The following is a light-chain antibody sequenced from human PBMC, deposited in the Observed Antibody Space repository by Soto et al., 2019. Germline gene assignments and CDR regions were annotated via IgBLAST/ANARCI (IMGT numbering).Light chain of an antibody. J-gene: IGLJ1*01. CDR1: SSDVGSYNL. CDR3: CSYAGSSTSLYV. V-gene: IGLV2-23*02. CDR2: EVS. Sequence: QSALTQPASVSGSPGQSITISCTGTSSDVGSYNLVSWYQQHPGKAPKLMIYEVSKRPPGVSNRFSGSKSGNTASLTISGLQAEDEADYYCCSYAGSSTSLYVFGTGTKVTVL.